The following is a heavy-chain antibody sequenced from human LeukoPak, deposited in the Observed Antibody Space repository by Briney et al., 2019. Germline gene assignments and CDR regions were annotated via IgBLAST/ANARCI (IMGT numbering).Heavy chain of an antibody. CDR3: ARANGSGKWFDP. CDR1: GGSISSYY. Sequence: PSETLSLTFTVSGGSISSYYWSWIRQPPGKGLEWIGYIYYSGSTNYNPSLKSRVTISVDTSKNQFSLKLSSVTAADTAVYYCARANGSGKWFDPWGQGTLVTVSS. J-gene: IGHJ5*02. CDR2: IYYSGST. D-gene: IGHD3-10*01. V-gene: IGHV4-59*01.